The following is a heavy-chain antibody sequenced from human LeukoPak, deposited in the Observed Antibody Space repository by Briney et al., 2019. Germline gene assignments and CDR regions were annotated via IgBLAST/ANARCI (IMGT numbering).Heavy chain of an antibody. J-gene: IGHJ3*02. Sequence: SVKVSCKASGGTFSGYTISWVRQAPGQGLEWMGRIIPILGIANYAQKFQGRVTITADKSTSTAYMELSSLRSEDTAVYYCARDQSSIAARLAFDIWGQGAMVTVSS. CDR1: GGTFSGYT. D-gene: IGHD6-6*01. CDR2: IIPILGIA. V-gene: IGHV1-69*04. CDR3: ARDQSSIAARLAFDI.